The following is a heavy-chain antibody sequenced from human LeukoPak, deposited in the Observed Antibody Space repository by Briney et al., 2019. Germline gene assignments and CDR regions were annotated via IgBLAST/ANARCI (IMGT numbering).Heavy chain of an antibody. V-gene: IGHV3-7*01. Sequence: GGSLRLPCTASGFTFSASWVTWVRQLPGKGLEWSANINPDGSATGYVDSVKGRFTVSRNNAKDSLYLQMDGLRAEDTAVYYCARDPLNGALDIWGQGTLVTVSS. CDR3: ARDPLNGALDI. J-gene: IGHJ3*02. CDR2: INPDGSAT. CDR1: GFTFSASW.